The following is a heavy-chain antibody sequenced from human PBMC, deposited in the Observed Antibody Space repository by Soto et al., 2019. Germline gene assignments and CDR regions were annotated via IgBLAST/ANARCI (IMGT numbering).Heavy chain of an antibody. CDR2: ISGSGGST. J-gene: IGHJ3*02. CDR1: GFTFSSYA. D-gene: IGHD5-12*01. CDR3: AKGGSGYDDAFDI. V-gene: IGHV3-23*01. Sequence: PGGSLRLSCAASGFTFSSYAMIWVRQAPGKGLEWVSAISGSGGSTYYADSVKGRFTISRGNSKNTLYLQMNSLRAEDTAVYYCAKGGSGYDDAFDIWGQGTMVTVS.